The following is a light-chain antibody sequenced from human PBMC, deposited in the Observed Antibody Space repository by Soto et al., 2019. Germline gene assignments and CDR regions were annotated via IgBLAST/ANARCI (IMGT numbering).Light chain of an antibody. Sequence: DIQMTQSPSSLSASVGDRVTITCRASQGIRTDLGWYQQKPGKAPKRLIYAASSLQSGVPSRFSGSGSGTEFTLTISSLQPEDFATYYCLQHNSYPRAAFGQGTKVEIK. V-gene: IGKV1-17*01. CDR2: AAS. CDR1: QGIRTD. J-gene: IGKJ1*01. CDR3: LQHNSYPRAA.